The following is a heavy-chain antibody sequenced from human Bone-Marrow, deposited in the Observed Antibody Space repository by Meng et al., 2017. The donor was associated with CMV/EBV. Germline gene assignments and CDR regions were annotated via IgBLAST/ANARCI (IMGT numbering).Heavy chain of an antibody. CDR2: IRYDGRNK. J-gene: IGHJ6*02. D-gene: IGHD2-2*01. Sequence: GGSLRLSCAASGFTFSSDGMHWVRQAPGKGWEWVAFIRYDGRNKYYVESVKGRFSISRDNSKNTLDLKMNSLRAEDTAVYYCAKVLGGGIVVKPGATGYYYGMDVWGQGPTVTVSS. CDR3: AKVLGGGIVVKPGATGYYYGMDV. V-gene: IGHV3-30*02. CDR1: GFTFSSDG.